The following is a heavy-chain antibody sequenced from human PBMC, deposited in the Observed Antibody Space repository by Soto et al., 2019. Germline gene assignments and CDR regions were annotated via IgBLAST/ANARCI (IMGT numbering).Heavy chain of an antibody. V-gene: IGHV3-23*01. CDR1: GFTFSSYA. J-gene: IGHJ4*02. Sequence: AGGSLRLSCAASGFTFSSYAMSWVRQAPGKGLEWVSAISGSGGSTYYADSVKGRFTISRDNSKNTLYLQMNSLRAEDTAVYPCSVLDHHPTPLYDYWGQGTLVTVSS. CDR3: SVLDHHPTPLYDY. CDR2: ISGSGGST. D-gene: IGHD3-9*01.